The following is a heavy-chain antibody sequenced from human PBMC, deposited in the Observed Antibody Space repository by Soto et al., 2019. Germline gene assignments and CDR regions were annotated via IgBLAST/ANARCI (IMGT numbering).Heavy chain of an antibody. J-gene: IGHJ4*02. CDR1: GFTFRSYV. Sequence: QVQLVESGGGVVQPGTSLRLSCVGSGFTFRSYVIHWVRQAPGKGLEWVALTSYDGSNNFYGDSVKGRFTISRHNSRNTVELQMDNLTFEDTALYYCARWGTTGGLDVWGQGTLVSVSS. D-gene: IGHD3-16*01. CDR3: ARWGTTGGLDV. V-gene: IGHV3-33*05. CDR2: TSYDGSNN.